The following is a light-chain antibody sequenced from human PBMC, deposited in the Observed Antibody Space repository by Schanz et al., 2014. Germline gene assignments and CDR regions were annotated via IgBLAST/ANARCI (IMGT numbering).Light chain of an antibody. V-gene: IGLV1-47*01. J-gene: IGLJ3*02. CDR2: RNN. CDR1: SSNIGSNY. CDR3: SSYSGKKMVM. Sequence: QSVLTQPPSASGTPGQRVTISCSGSSSNIGSNYVYWYQQLPGTAPKLLIYRNNQRPSGVPDRFSGSKSDNTASLTVSGLQAEDEALYYCSSYSGKKMVMFGGGTKVTVL.